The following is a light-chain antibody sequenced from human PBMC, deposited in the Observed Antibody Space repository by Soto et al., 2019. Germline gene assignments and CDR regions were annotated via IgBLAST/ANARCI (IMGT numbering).Light chain of an antibody. CDR2: EVS. Sequence: QSVLTQPASVSGSPGQSITSSCTGTSSDVGNYNLVSWYQQHPGKAPKVMIFEVSKRPSGVSNRFSGSKSGSTASLTVSGLQAEDEADYYCCSYATTNTFVFGGGTKLTVL. V-gene: IGLV2-23*02. CDR3: CSYATTNTFV. J-gene: IGLJ2*01. CDR1: SSDVGNYNL.